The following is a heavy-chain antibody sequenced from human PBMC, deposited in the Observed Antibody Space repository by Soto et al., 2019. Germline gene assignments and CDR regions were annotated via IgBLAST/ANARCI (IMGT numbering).Heavy chain of an antibody. J-gene: IGHJ4*02. CDR2: IDPSGGST. V-gene: IGHV1-46*03. CDR1: GYTVTRHY. CDR3: TRGSTVVTLAYFDS. D-gene: IGHD2-21*02. Sequence: QVQLVQSGAEVKKPGASVKVSCKASGYTVTRHYMHWVRQAPGQGLEWMGIIDPSGGSTTYAQKFQDRVTMTRDMSTRTVYTEVMSLRSDATDIYYCTRGSTVVTLAYFDSWGQATLVTVSS.